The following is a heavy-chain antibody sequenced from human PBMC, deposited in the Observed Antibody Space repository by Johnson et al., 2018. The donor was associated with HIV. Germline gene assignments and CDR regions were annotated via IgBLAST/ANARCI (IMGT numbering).Heavy chain of an antibody. J-gene: IGHJ3*01. D-gene: IGHD1-26*01. CDR2: IGWNGLTL. CDR3: VSREWELHAFDF. Sequence: VQLVESGGGLVQPGGSLRLSCAASGFSFDDHAMHWVRQVPGKGLAWVAGIGWNGLTLSSVASVKGRFTISRDNSKNLLYLQMNSLRAEDTAGYYCVSREWELHAFDFWGQGTMVTVSS. CDR1: GFSFDDHA. V-gene: IGHV3-9*01.